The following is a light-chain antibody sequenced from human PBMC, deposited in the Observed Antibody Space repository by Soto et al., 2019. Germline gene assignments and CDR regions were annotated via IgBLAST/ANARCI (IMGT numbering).Light chain of an antibody. V-gene: IGKV1D-8*03. Sequence: VIWMTQSPSLLSASTGDRVTISCLMSQGISSYLAWYQQKPGKAPELLIYAASTLQSGVPSRFSGSGSGTDFTLTISSLQPEDFATYYCQQSYSTPWTFGQGTKVDI. CDR2: AAS. CDR3: QQSYSTPWT. J-gene: IGKJ1*01. CDR1: QGISSY.